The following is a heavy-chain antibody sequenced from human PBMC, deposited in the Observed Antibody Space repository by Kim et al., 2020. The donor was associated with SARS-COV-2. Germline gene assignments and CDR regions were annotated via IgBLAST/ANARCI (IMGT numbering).Heavy chain of an antibody. CDR1: GFTFSSYG. CDR2: ISYDGSNK. CDR3: AKASPRWSIAACPDWFDP. Sequence: GGSLRLSCAASGFTFSSYGMHWVRQAPGKGLEWVAVISYDGSNKYYADSVKGRFTISRDNSKNTQYLQMNSLRAEDTAVYYCAKASPRWSIAACPDWFDPWGQGTLVTVSS. V-gene: IGHV3-30*18. D-gene: IGHD6-6*01. J-gene: IGHJ5*02.